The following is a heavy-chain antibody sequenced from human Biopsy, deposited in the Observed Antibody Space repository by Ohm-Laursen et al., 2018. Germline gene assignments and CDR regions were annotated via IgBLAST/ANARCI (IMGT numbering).Heavy chain of an antibody. CDR3: ARHPTGFWFDP. CDR2: VFHSGIT. Sequence: SETLSLTCTVSGGSVSSNVHYWAWIRQPPGKGLECIGTVFHSGITFYNPSLESRVTISIDTSKNQFSLNLSSVTAADTAVYYCARHPTGFWFDPWGQGTLVTVSS. CDR1: GGSVSSNVHY. V-gene: IGHV4-39*01. J-gene: IGHJ5*02.